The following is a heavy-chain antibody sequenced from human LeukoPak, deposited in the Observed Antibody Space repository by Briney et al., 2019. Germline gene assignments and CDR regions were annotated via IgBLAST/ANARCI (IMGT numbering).Heavy chain of an antibody. CDR3: ARGGRAGRAVYYYYMDV. CDR2: IGAVGTYI. CDR1: GFTFRSYT. J-gene: IGHJ6*03. Sequence: PGGSLRLSCAASGFTFRSYTIHWVRQAPGKGLKWVSSIGAVGTYIYYADSVKGRFTISRDNVEKSAYLELSGLTGQDTAIYYCARGGRAGRAVYYYYMDVWGRGTTVTVSS. V-gene: IGHV3-21*01. D-gene: IGHD6-6*01.